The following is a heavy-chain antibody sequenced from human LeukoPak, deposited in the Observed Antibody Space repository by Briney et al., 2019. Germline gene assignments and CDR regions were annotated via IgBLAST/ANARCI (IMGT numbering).Heavy chain of an antibody. V-gene: IGHV3-66*01. CDR1: GFTFSSYS. Sequence: GGSLRLSCAASGFTFSSYSMNWVRQAPGKGLEWVSVIYSGGSTYYADSVKGRFTISRDNSKNTLYLQMNSLRAEDTAVYYCAREEAPMYSPMDVWGQGTTVTVSS. J-gene: IGHJ6*02. D-gene: IGHD2-21*01. CDR3: AREEAPMYSPMDV. CDR2: IYSGGST.